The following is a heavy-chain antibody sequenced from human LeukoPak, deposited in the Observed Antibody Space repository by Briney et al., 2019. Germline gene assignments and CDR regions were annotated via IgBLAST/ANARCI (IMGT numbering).Heavy chain of an antibody. CDR2: IKSKANGGTT. J-gene: IGHJ2*01. CDR3: ATGWYLDL. Sequence: GGSLRLSCAGSGFTFSNAWMNWVRQAPGKGLEWVGRIKSKANGGTTDYSAPVKGRSTISRDDSQSTVYLQMNNLRTEDTATYYCATGWYLDLWGRGTLVTVSS. V-gene: IGHV3-15*01. CDR1: GFTFSNAW.